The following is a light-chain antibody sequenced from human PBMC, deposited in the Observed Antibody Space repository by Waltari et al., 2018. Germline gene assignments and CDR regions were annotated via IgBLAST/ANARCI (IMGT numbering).Light chain of an antibody. CDR1: SSDVGGYNY. Sequence: QSALPQPAPVSGSPGQSITISCTGTSSDVGGYNYVPWYQQHPGKAPKLMIYDVSNRPSGVSNRFSGSKSGNTASLTISGLQAEDEANYHCSSYTSSSTLVFGGGTKLTVL. V-gene: IGLV2-14*03. CDR3: SSYTSSSTLV. CDR2: DVS. J-gene: IGLJ3*02.